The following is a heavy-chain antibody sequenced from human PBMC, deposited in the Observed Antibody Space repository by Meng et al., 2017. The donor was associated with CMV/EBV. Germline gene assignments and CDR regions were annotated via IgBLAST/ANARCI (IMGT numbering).Heavy chain of an antibody. CDR2: IYSGGSA. Sequence: GGSLRLSCAASGFTVTSNYMSWVRQAPGKGLEWVSVIYSGGSAYFADSVKGRFTLSRDNSKNTVFLQMNSLRAEDTAVYYCARVLRSSSAYGMDVWGQGTTVTVSS. CDR1: GFTVTSNY. D-gene: IGHD6-6*01. CDR3: ARVLRSSSAYGMDV. J-gene: IGHJ6*02. V-gene: IGHV3-53*01.